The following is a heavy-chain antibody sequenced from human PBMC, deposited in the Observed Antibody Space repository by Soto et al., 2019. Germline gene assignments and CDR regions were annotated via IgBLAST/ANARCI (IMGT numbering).Heavy chain of an antibody. CDR1: GGSISSGDYY. V-gene: IGHV4-30-4*01. CDR3: TRGQRTYDFWSGYPPNYFDY. Sequence: PSETLSLTCTVSGGSISSGDYYWSWIRQPPGKGLEWIGYIYYSGSTYYNPSLKSRVTISVDTSKNQFSLKLSSVTAADTAVYYCTRGQRTYDFWSGYPPNYFDYWGQGTLVTVSS. J-gene: IGHJ4*02. CDR2: IYYSGST. D-gene: IGHD3-3*01.